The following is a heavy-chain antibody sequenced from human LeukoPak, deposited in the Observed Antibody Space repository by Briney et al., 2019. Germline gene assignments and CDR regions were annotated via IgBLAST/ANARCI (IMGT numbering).Heavy chain of an antibody. Sequence: GRSLRLSCAASGFTFSSYVIHWVRQAPGKGLQWVSYISSTSDTIYYADSVKGRFTISRDNAKNSLYLQMKRLRDEDTATYFCARGSILARGLLDFWGQGTMVTVSS. CDR1: GFTFSSYV. V-gene: IGHV3-48*02. CDR2: ISSTSDTI. D-gene: IGHD6-6*01. J-gene: IGHJ3*01. CDR3: ARGSILARGLLDF.